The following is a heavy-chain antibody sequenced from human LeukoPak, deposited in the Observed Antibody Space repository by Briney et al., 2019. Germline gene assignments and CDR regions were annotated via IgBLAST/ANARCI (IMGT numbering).Heavy chain of an antibody. CDR1: GYTFTSYA. Sequence: ASVKVSCKASGYTFTSYAMHWVRQAPGQRLEWMGWINAGNGNTKYSQKFQGRVTITRDTSASTAYMELSSLRSEDTAVYYCARFQGGYIAYFDYWGQGTLVTVSS. J-gene: IGHJ4*02. CDR3: ARFQGGYIAYFDY. D-gene: IGHD5-12*01. V-gene: IGHV1-3*01. CDR2: INAGNGNT.